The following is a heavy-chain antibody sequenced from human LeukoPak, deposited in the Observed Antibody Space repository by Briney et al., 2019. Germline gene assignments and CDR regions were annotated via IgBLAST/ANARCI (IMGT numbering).Heavy chain of an antibody. D-gene: IGHD2-15*01. CDR3: AKRGVYCSGGNCYFDY. J-gene: IGHJ4*02. CDR2: IWYDGSNK. Sequence: GRSLRLSCVVSGFTFSSYGMHWVSQAPGKGLEWVALIWYDGSNKYYADSVKGRFTISRDNSQNTLYLQMNSLRAEDTAMYYCAKRGVYCSGGNCYFDYWGQGTLVIVSS. CDR1: GFTFSSYG. V-gene: IGHV3-33*06.